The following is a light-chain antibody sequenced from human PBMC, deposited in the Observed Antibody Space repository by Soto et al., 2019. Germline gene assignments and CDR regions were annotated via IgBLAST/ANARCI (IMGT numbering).Light chain of an antibody. Sequence: DIQMTQSPSTLSASVGDRVTITCRASQTISTLLAWYQQRPGKAPNLLIYKAFSLESGVPSRFSGSGSGTEFTLTISGLQPDDFATYFCQQYSTYPWTFGQGTKVEVK. CDR3: QQYSTYPWT. J-gene: IGKJ1*01. V-gene: IGKV1-5*03. CDR1: QTISTL. CDR2: KAF.